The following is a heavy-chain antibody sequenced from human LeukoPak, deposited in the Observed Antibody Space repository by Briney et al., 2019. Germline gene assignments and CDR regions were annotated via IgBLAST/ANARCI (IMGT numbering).Heavy chain of an antibody. V-gene: IGHV4-34*01. CDR2: INHSGST. CDR3: ASRLPYYYDSGGRMGSDY. CDR1: GGSFSGYY. J-gene: IGHJ4*02. Sequence: SETLSLTCAVYGGSFSGYYWSWLRQPPGKGLEWIGEINHSGSTNYNPSLKSRVTISVDTSKNQFSLKLSSVTAADTAVYYCASRLPYYYDSGGRMGSDYWGQGTLVTVSS. D-gene: IGHD3-22*01.